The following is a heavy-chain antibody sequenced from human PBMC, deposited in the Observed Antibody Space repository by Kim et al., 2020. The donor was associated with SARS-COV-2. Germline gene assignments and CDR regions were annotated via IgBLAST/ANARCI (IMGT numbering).Heavy chain of an antibody. Sequence: GGSLRLSCAASGFTFSTYWMHWVRQDPGKGLVWVSRISTDGSITDYADSVTGRFTISRDNAKNTLYLQLNSLRAEDTAVYYCARETGGDGYRNWGQGTLVTVSS. V-gene: IGHV3-74*01. CDR3: ARETGGDGYRN. CDR1: GFTFSTYW. CDR2: ISTDGSIT. J-gene: IGHJ4*02. D-gene: IGHD3-16*01.